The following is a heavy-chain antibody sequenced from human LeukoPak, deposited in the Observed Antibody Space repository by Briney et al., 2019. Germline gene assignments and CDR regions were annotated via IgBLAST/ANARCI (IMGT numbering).Heavy chain of an antibody. CDR2: IYWDDDK. J-gene: IGHJ5*02. CDR3: AHRRGIVVVPADRGANWFDP. D-gene: IGHD2-2*01. CDR1: GFSLSTSGVG. V-gene: IGHV2-5*02. Sequence: SGPTLVNPTQTLTLTCTFSGFSLSTSGVGVGWIRQPPGKALEWLALIYWDDDKRYSPSLKSRLTITKDTSKNQVVLTMTNMDPVDTATYYCAHRRGIVVVPADRGANWFDPWGQGTLVTVSS.